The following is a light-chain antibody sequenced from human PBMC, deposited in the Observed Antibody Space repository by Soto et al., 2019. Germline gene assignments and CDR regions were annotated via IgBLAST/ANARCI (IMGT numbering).Light chain of an antibody. Sequence: DIVMTQSPLSLPVTPGEPASISCRSSQSLLHSNGYNYLDWYLQKPGQSPQLLIYLGSNRASGVPDRFSGSGSGTDFTPKISRVEAEDVGVYYCMQALQTPLTFGGGTRLEIK. CDR3: MQALQTPLT. V-gene: IGKV2-28*01. CDR2: LGS. J-gene: IGKJ5*01. CDR1: QSLLHSNGYNY.